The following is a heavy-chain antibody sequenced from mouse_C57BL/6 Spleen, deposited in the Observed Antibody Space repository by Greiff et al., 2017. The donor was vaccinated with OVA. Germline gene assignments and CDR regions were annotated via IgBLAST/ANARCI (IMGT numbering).Heavy chain of an antibody. V-gene: IGHV14-3*01. CDR2: IDPANGNT. CDR1: GFNIKNTY. Sequence: EVQLQQSVAELVRPGASVKLSCTASGFNIKNTYMHWVKQRPEQGLEWIGRIDPANGNTKYAPKFQGKATITADTSSNTAYLQLSSLTSEDTAIYYWAGVYYGNYRNFDYWGQGTTLTVSS. CDR3: AGVYYGNYRNFDY. J-gene: IGHJ2*01. D-gene: IGHD2-1*01.